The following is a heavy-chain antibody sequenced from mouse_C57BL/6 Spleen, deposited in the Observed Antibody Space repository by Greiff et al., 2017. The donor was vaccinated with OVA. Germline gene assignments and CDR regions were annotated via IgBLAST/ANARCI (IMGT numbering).Heavy chain of an antibody. Sequence: QVQLQQSGAELVRPGASVTLSCKASGYTFTDYEMHWVKQTPVHGLEWIGAIDPETGGTAYNQKFKGKAILTADKSSSTAYMELRSLTSEDSAVYYCTRSLGTYYSNGGYCDVWGTGTTVTVSS. J-gene: IGHJ1*03. CDR3: TRSLGTYYSNGGYCDV. CDR2: IDPETGGT. D-gene: IGHD2-5*01. CDR1: GYTFTDYE. V-gene: IGHV1-15*01.